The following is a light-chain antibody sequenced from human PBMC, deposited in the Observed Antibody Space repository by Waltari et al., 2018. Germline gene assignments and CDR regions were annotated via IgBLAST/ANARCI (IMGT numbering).Light chain of an antibody. Sequence: DIVLTQSPATLALSPGERATLPCRASQSVANYLAWYQQKPGQAPRLLIYDVSNRATDLPARFSGSGFATALTLTISVLNPEDMAAYYYQQRNKWPVTFGGGTKVDIK. J-gene: IGKJ4*01. V-gene: IGKV3-11*01. CDR1: QSVANY. CDR3: QQRNKWPVT. CDR2: DVS.